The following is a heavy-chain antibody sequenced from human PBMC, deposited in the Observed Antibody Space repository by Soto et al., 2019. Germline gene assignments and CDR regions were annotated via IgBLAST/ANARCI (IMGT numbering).Heavy chain of an antibody. J-gene: IGHJ4*02. CDR3: ARGAKIQLWLLGTFDY. D-gene: IGHD5-18*01. CDR2: ISYDGSNK. V-gene: IGHV3-30-3*01. CDR1: GFTFSSYA. Sequence: GGSLRLSCAASGFTFSSYAMHWVRQAPGKGLEWVAVISYDGSNKYYADSVKGRFTISRDNSKNTLYLQMNSLRAEDTAVYYCARGAKIQLWLLGTFDYWGQGTLVTVSS.